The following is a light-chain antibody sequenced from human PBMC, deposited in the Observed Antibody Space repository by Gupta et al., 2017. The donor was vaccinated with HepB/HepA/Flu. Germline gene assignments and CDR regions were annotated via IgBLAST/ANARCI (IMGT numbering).Light chain of an antibody. Sequence: QSALTQPASVSGSPGQSITISCTGTSSDVGSYNLVSWYQQHTGKAPKLMIYEVSKRPSGVSNRFSGSKSGNTASLTISGLQAEDEADYYCCSYAGSSTSVVFGGGTKLTVL. CDR2: EVS. CDR3: CSYAGSSTSVV. V-gene: IGLV2-23*02. J-gene: IGLJ2*01. CDR1: SSDVGSYNL.